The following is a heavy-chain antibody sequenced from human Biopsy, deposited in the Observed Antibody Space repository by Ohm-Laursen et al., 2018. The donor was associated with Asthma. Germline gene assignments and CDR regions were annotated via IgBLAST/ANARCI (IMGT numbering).Heavy chain of an antibody. Sequence: ASVKVSCKPSGYTFNSAGITWVRQAPGQGLEWMGWISVYNGNTKVAQKLQDRVTMITDTSTSTAYMESRSLRSDDTAVYFCARAVDYSHYYGIDVWGQGTTVTVS. V-gene: IGHV1-18*01. CDR3: ARAVDYSHYYGIDV. J-gene: IGHJ6*02. D-gene: IGHD3-10*01. CDR2: ISVYNGNT. CDR1: GYTFNSAG.